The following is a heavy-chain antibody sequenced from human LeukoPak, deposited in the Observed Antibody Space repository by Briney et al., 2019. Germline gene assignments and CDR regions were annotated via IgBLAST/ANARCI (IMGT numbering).Heavy chain of an antibody. CDR1: GGSISSGDYY. V-gene: IGHV4-31*03. CDR3: AKSGGYSSGWSRFDY. J-gene: IGHJ4*02. CDR2: IYDSGST. D-gene: IGHD6-19*01. Sequence: SETLSLTCTVSGGSISSGDYYWSWIRQPPGKGLGWIGYIYDSGSTDYNPSLKSRVIISGDTSKNQFSLRLSSVTAADTAVYYCAKSGGYSSGWSRFDYWGQGTLVTVSS.